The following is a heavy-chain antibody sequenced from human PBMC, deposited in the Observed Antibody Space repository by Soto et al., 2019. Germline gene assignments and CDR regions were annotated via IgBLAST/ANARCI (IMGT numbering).Heavy chain of an antibody. V-gene: IGHV3-11*06. J-gene: IGHJ4*02. CDR3: ARLGGPKQWLDY. CDR1: GFTFSDYY. Sequence: PGGSLRLSCAASGFTFSDYYMSWIRQAPGKGLEWVSYISSSSSYTNYADSVKGRFTISRDNAKNSLYLQMNSLRAEDTAVYYCARLGGPKQWLDYWGQGTLVTVSS. CDR2: ISSSSSYT. D-gene: IGHD6-19*01.